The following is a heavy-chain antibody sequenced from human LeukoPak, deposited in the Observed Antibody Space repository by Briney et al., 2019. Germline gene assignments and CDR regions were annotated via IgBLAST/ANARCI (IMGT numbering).Heavy chain of an antibody. D-gene: IGHD4-17*01. V-gene: IGHV1-69*04. J-gene: IGHJ5*02. CDR1: GGTFSSST. Sequence: ASVKVSCKASGGTFSSSTISWVRQAPGQGLEWMGRIIPILGIANYARKFQGRVTITADKSTSTAYMELSSLRSEDTAVYYCARDRYGDYSNWFDPWGQGTLVTVSS. CDR3: ARDRYGDYSNWFDP. CDR2: IIPILGIA.